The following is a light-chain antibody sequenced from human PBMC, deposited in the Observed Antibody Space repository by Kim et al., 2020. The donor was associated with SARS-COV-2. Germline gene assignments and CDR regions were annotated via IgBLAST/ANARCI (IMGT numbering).Light chain of an antibody. V-gene: IGLV6-57*03. Sequence: KTVTISCTRSSGSIASNYVQVYQQRPGSAPTTVIYEDNQRPSGVPDRFSGSIDSSSNSASLTISGLKTEDEADYYCQSYDSSNPWVFGGGTQLTVL. CDR2: EDN. CDR3: QSYDSSNPWV. J-gene: IGLJ3*02. CDR1: SGSIASNY.